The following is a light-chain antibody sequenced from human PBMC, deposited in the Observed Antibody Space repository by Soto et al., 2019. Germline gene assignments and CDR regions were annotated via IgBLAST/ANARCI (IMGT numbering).Light chain of an antibody. CDR1: QSVSSN. CDR3: QKRSNWPLT. J-gene: IGKJ4*01. CDR2: GAS. V-gene: IGKV3-11*01. Sequence: EIVLTQSPATLSVSLGDIATLSCRASQSVSSNLAWYQLKPGQAPRLLLYGASTRATGIPARFSVSGSGTDFNLTISSLEPEDFAVYYCQKRSNWPLTFGGGTKVDIK.